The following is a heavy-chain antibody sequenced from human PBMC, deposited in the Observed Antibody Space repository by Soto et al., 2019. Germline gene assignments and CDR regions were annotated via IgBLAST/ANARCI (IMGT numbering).Heavy chain of an antibody. D-gene: IGHD1-26*01. V-gene: IGHV3-23*01. CDR3: AKAVRATTYFDY. CDR2: ISGSGDTR. J-gene: IGHJ4*02. Sequence: EVQLLESGGGLVQPGGSLRLSCAASGFTFSHYAMSWVRLAPGKGLEWVSAISGSGDTRFYADSVEGRFTISRDNSKNTLYLQMNSLRAEDTAIYYCAKAVRATTYFDYWGQGTLVTVSS. CDR1: GFTFSHYA.